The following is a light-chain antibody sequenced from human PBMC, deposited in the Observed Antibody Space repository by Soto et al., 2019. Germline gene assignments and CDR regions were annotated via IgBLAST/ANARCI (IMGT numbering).Light chain of an antibody. CDR1: SSNIGRNT. J-gene: IGLJ3*02. V-gene: IGLV1-44*01. CDR2: TNN. Sequence: QSVLTQPPSASGTPGQRVTISCSGSSSNIGRNTVNWYQQFPGASPKLLIYTNNQRPSGVPDRFSGSKSDTSASLAISGLQSEDEADYYCAAWDDSLNGLWVFGGGTKVTVL. CDR3: AAWDDSLNGLWV.